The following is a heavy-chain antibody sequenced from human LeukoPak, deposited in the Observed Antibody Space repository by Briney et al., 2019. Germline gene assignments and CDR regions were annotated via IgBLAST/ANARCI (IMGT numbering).Heavy chain of an antibody. CDR1: GFTFSNYW. CDR2: IKEDGSEK. D-gene: IGHD1-26*01. CDR3: ASNWGSYPDC. J-gene: IGHJ4*02. V-gene: IGHV3-7*01. Sequence: QAGGSLRLSCVASGFTFSNYWMTWVRQAPGKGLEWVANIKEDGSEKFYVDSVKGRFSISRDNAKNSLYLQMNSLRADDTALYYCASNWGSYPDCWGQGALVTVSS.